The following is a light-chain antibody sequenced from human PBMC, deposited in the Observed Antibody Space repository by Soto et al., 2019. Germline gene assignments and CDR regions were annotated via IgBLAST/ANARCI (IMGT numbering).Light chain of an antibody. CDR1: SSDVGGYNY. Sequence: QSVLTQPASVSGSPGQSITISRTGSSSDVGGYNYVSWYQHHPGKAPKLIIYDVSNRPPGVSNPFSGSKSGNTASLTISGLQPEDEADYYCSSYTTSNTRQIVFGTGTKVTVL. V-gene: IGLV2-14*03. CDR3: SSYTTSNTRQIV. CDR2: DVS. J-gene: IGLJ1*01.